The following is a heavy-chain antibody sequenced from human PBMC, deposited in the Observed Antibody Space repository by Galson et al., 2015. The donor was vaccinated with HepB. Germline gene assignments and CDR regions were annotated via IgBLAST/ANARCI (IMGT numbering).Heavy chain of an antibody. CDR2: ISDGSTTT. CDR1: GFSFSRFT. Sequence: SLRLSCAASGFSFSRFTMTWVRQAPGKGLECVSSISDGSTTTHYADSVKGRFTISRDDSKNTLYLQMNSLRAEDTAVYFCAKPHGTPNWGQGTLVTVSS. J-gene: IGHJ4*02. CDR3: AKPHGTPN. V-gene: IGHV3-23*01.